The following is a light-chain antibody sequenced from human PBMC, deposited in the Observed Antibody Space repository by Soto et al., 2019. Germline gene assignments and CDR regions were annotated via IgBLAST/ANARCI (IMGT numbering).Light chain of an antibody. J-gene: IGKJ5*01. CDR3: QQYNNWPIT. Sequence: VLNQSENTLSLSPGERATVSCRASQSVSRSNLAWYQHKPGQAPRLLIYDASNRATGTPARFSGSGSVTEFALTISSLQSEDFAVYYCQQYNNWPITFCQGTRLEIK. CDR2: DAS. V-gene: IGKV3D-15*01. CDR1: QSVSRSN.